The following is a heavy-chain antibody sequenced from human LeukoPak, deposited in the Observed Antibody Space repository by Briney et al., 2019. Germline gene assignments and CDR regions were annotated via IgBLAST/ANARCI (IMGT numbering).Heavy chain of an antibody. D-gene: IGHD3-10*01. J-gene: IGHJ6*03. Sequence: PSETLSLTCAVYGGSFSGYYWSWIRQPPGKGLEWVSAISGSGGSTYYADSVKGRFTISRDNSKKTLYLQMDSLRGEDTAVYYCAGGGFGEAYYYYYMDVWGKGTTVTVSS. CDR3: AGGGFGEAYYYYYMDV. CDR1: GGSFSGYY. CDR2: ISGSGGST. V-gene: IGHV3-23*01.